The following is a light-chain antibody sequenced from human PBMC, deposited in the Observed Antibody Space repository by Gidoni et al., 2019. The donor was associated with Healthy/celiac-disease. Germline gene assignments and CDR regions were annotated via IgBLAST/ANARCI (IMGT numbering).Light chain of an antibody. J-gene: IGLJ2*01. CDR3: QAWDSSHVV. Sequence: SYELTQPPPVFVSPGQTANITCSGDKLGDKYACWYQQKPGQSPVLVIYQDSKRPSGIPERFSGSNSGNTATLTISGTQAMDEADYYCQAWDSSHVVFGGGTKLSVL. CDR2: QDS. CDR1: KLGDKY. V-gene: IGLV3-1*01.